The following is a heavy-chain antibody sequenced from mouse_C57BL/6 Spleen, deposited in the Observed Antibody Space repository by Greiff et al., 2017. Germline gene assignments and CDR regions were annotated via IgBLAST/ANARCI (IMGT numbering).Heavy chain of an antibody. D-gene: IGHD6-5*01. CDR1: GYSITSGYY. CDR2: ISYDGSN. CDR3: ARVGYDPYFDY. J-gene: IGHJ2*01. V-gene: IGHV3-6*01. Sequence: EVQRVESGPGLVKPSQSLSLTCSVTGYSITSGYYWNWIRQFPGNKLEWMGYISYDGSNNYNPSLKNRISITRDTSKNQFFLKLNSVTTEDTATYYCARVGYDPYFDYWGQGTTLTVSS.